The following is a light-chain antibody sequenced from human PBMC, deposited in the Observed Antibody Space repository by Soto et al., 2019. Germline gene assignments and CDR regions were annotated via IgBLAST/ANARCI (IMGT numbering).Light chain of an antibody. CDR3: SSVTTSSTWV. V-gene: IGLV2-14*03. J-gene: IGLJ3*02. Sequence: QSVLTQRASVSGSPGQSITISCTGTINDVGADKYVSWYQQHPGKVPQLMIYDVSIRPSGVSNRFSGSKSGNTASLTISGLQAEDEADYYCSSVTTSSTWVFGGGTKLTVL. CDR2: DVS. CDR1: INDVGADKY.